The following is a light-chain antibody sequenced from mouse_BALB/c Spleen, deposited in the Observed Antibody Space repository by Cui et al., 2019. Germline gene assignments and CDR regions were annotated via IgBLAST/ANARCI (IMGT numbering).Light chain of an antibody. Sequence: DIVMTQSHKFMSTSVGDRVNITCKASQDVGTTVAWYQQKPGQSPKLLIYWASSRHTGVPDRFTGSGSGTDLTLTINNVQSEDLAYYFCQQYNNYPPSLTFGAGTKLELK. CDR2: WAS. V-gene: IGKV6-23*01. CDR3: QQYNNYPPSLT. CDR1: QDVGTT. J-gene: IGKJ5*01.